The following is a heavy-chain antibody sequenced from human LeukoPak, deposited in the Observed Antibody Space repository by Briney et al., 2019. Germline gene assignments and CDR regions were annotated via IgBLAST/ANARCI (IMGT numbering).Heavy chain of an antibody. CDR3: ARVGLSNWFDP. CDR1: GFTFSDYY. V-gene: IGHV3-11*06. CDR2: ISSSSSHT. Sequence: GGSLRLSCAASGFTFSDYYMSWIRQAPGKGLEWVSYISSSSSHTNYADSVKGRFTISRDNAKNSLYLQMNSLRAEDTAVYYCARVGLSNWFDPWGQGTLVTVSS. J-gene: IGHJ5*02. D-gene: IGHD3-16*01.